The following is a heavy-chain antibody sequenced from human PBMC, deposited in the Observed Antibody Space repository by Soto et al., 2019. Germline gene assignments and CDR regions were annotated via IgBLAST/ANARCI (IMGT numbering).Heavy chain of an antibody. D-gene: IGHD3-22*01. CDR2: ISYDGSNK. CDR1: GFTFSSYA. CDR3: ATPDHQDAVNNYYYGMDV. J-gene: IGHJ6*02. Sequence: GGSLRLSCAASGFTFSSYAMHWVRQAPGKGLEWVAVISYDGSNKYYADSVKGRFTISRDNSKNTLYLQMNSLRAEDTAVYYCATPDHQDAVNNYYYGMDVWGQGTTVTVSS. V-gene: IGHV3-30-3*01.